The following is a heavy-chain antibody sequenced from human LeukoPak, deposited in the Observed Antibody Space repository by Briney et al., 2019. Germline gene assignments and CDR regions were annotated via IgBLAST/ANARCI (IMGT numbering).Heavy chain of an antibody. D-gene: IGHD6-13*01. V-gene: IGHV4-59*08. J-gene: IGHJ4*02. CDR1: GGSISSYY. CDR3: ARLDSSSRYIVY. CDR2: IYYSGST. Sequence: PSETLSLTCTVSGGSISSYYWSWIRQPPGKGLEWIGYIYYSGSTNYNPSLKSRDTISVDTSKNQFSLKLSSVTAADTAVYYCARLDSSSRYIVYWGQGTLVTVSS.